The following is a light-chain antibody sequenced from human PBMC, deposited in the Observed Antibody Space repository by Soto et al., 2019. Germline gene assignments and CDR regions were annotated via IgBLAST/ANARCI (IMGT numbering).Light chain of an antibody. CDR3: SSYTSSSTFG. Sequence: QSALTQPASVSGSPEQSITISCTGTSSDVGGYNYVSWYQPHPGKVPKLMIYNVNNRPAGVSNRFSGSKSGNTASLTISGLQTEDEADDYCSSYTSSSTFGFGTGTQLTV. J-gene: IGLJ1*01. V-gene: IGLV2-14*03. CDR2: NVN. CDR1: SSDVGGYNY.